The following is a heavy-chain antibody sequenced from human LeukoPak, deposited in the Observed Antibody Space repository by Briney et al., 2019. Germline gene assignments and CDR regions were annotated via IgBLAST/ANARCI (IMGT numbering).Heavy chain of an antibody. J-gene: IGHJ5*02. CDR2: IYTSGTT. CDR1: GGSISSYY. V-gene: IGHV4-4*07. CDR3: ARGSRYSSGGVRWFDP. Sequence: PSETLSLTCTVSGGSISSYYWSWIRQPAGKGLEWIGRIYTSGTTNYNPSLKSRVTMSVDTSKNQFSLELNSVTAADTAVYYCARGSRYSSGGVRWFDPWGQGTLVTVSS. D-gene: IGHD6-19*01.